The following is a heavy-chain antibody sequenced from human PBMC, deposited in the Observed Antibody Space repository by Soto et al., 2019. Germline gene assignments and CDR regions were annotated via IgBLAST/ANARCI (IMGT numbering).Heavy chain of an antibody. V-gene: IGHV3-11*01. CDR3: ARARSRYCSSTSCDGYWFDP. J-gene: IGHJ5*02. CDR1: GFTFSDYY. D-gene: IGHD2-2*01. Sequence: PGGSLRLSCAASGFTFSDYYMTWIRQAPGKGLEWLSYISSSGSTVNYVDSVKGRFTISRDNAKNSLYLQMNSLRVEDTAVYYCARARSRYCSSTSCDGYWFDPWGQGTLVTVSS. CDR2: ISSSGSTV.